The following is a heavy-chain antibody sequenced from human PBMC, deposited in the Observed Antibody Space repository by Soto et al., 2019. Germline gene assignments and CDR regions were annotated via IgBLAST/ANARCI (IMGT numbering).Heavy chain of an antibody. D-gene: IGHD2-21*02. J-gene: IGHJ3*01. CDR1: GFTFSAYG. CDR2: ISFDSRDK. CDR3: ARVCGGDCGNAFEV. Sequence: QVQLVESGGGVVQPGRSLRLSCAASGFTFSAYGIHWVRQAPGKGLEWVATISFDSRDKLYVDSMNGRLTISRENSRNTVYLQMDSLRAEDTAVYHCARVCGGDCGNAFEVWGQATVVAVSS. V-gene: IGHV3-33*05.